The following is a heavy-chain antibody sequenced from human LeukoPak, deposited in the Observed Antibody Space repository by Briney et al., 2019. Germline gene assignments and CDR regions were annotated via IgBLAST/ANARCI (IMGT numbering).Heavy chain of an antibody. J-gene: IGHJ4*02. CDR2: IIPIFGTA. CDR3: ARGMGVWSGSGFDY. CDR1: GGTFSSYA. Sequence: SVKVSCKASGGTFSSYAISWVRQAPGQGLEWMGGIIPIFGTANYAQKFQGRVTITTDESTSTAYMELSSLRSEDTAVYYCARGMGVWSGSGFDYWGQGTLVTVSS. D-gene: IGHD3-3*01. V-gene: IGHV1-69*05.